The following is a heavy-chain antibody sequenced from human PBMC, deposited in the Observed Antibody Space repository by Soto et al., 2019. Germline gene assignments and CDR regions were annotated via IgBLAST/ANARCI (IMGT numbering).Heavy chain of an antibody. D-gene: IGHD5-12*01. CDR2: ISAYNGNT. CDR1: GYTFTSYG. V-gene: IGHV1-18*01. Sequence: QVQLVQSGAEVKKPGASVKVSCKASGYTFTSYGISWVRQAPGQGLEWMGWISAYNGNTNYAQKLQGRVTMTTDTSTSTAYMELRSLRSDDTAVYYCARGHSPPEYSGYDSCTSMDYWYFDLWGRGTLVTVSS. CDR3: ARGHSPPEYSGYDSCTSMDYWYFDL. J-gene: IGHJ2*01.